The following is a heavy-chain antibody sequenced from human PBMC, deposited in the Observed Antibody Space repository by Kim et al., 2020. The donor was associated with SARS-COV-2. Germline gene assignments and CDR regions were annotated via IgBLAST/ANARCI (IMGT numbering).Heavy chain of an antibody. J-gene: IGHJ6*02. D-gene: IGHD3-16*01. V-gene: IGHV3-30*02. CDR3: ARDHYDMTDRYAGMDV. CDR2: IGHYGNDE. Sequence: GGSLRLSYRGSEFSFISYGMHWVRQAPGKGLEWVASIGHYGNDENYIESVKGRFTISRDNSKNTLFLQVNSLRVEDTGLYFCARDHYDMTDRYAGMDVWGQGTTVSV. CDR1: EFSFISYG.